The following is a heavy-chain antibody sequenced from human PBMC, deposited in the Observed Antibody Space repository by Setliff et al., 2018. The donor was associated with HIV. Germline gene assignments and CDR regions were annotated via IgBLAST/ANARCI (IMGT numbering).Heavy chain of an antibody. CDR2: MHNSGST. V-gene: IGHV4-4*02. Sequence: PSETLSLTCAVSGGSISSGTWWSWVRLPPGKELEWIGSMHNSGSTYYNPSVKSRVTISVDTSKNQISLKLSSVTAADTAVYYCAGDMTYYYDTSGSFGWFDPWGQGTLVTVSS. CDR3: AGDMTYYYDTSGSFGWFDP. D-gene: IGHD3-22*01. CDR1: GGSISSGTW. J-gene: IGHJ5*02.